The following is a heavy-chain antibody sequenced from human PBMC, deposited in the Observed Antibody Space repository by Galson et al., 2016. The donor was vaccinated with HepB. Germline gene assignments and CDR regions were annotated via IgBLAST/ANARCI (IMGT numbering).Heavy chain of an antibody. V-gene: IGHV3-53*01. CDR3: ARAPIEVDGMRHYYYGMDV. CDR1: GFIVSNDY. D-gene: IGHD6-19*01. Sequence: SLRLSCAASGFIVSNDYMNWVRQAPGKGLEWLSVSYADGRTYYAESVRGRFTISRDNAKKSLYLQMNSPRAEDTAVYYCARAPIEVDGMRHYYYGMDVWGQGTTVTVSS. J-gene: IGHJ6*02. CDR2: SYADGRT.